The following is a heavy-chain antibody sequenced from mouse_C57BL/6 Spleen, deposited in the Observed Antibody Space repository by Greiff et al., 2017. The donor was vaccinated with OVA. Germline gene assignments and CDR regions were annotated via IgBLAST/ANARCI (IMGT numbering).Heavy chain of an antibody. CDR2: ISYDGSN. CDR3: ARDRITTVEGYYAMDD. Sequence: VQLKESGPGLVKPSQSLSLTCSVTGYSITSGYYWNWIRQFPGNKLEWMGYISYDGSNKYNPSLKNRISFTRDTSENQFFLKLNSVTTEDTATYYCARDRITTVEGYYAMDDWGQGTSVTVSS. V-gene: IGHV3-6*01. J-gene: IGHJ4*01. D-gene: IGHD1-1*01. CDR1: GYSITSGYY.